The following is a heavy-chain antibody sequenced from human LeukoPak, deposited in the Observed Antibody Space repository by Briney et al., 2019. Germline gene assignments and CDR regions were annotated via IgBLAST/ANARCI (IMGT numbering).Heavy chain of an antibody. CDR3: ARIMGSGPDAFDI. CDR1: GGSFSGYY. CDR2: INHSGST. Sequence: SETLSLTCAVYGGSFSGYYWSWIRQPPGKGLEWIGEINHSGSTNYNPSLKSRVTISVDTSKNQFSLKLSSVTAADTAVYYCARIMGSGPDAFDIWGQGTMVTVSS. D-gene: IGHD2-15*01. J-gene: IGHJ3*02. V-gene: IGHV4-34*01.